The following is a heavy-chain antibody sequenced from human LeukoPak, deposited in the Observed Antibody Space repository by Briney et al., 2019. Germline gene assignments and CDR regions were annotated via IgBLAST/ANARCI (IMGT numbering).Heavy chain of an antibody. CDR2: INQDGSAK. CDR1: GFTFNNYY. Sequence: GGSLRLSCAASGFTFNNYYMSWVRQAPGKGLEWVANINQDGSAKHYIDSVKGRFTISRDNAKRSVYLQMDSLRAEDTAVYYCARSLWPEDFWGQGTLVTVSS. D-gene: IGHD2/OR15-2a*01. J-gene: IGHJ4*02. V-gene: IGHV3-7*01. CDR3: ARSLWPEDF.